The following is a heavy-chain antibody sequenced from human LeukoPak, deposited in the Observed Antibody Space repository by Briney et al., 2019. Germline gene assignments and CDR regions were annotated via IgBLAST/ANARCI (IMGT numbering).Heavy chain of an antibody. D-gene: IGHD2-21*02. CDR1: GFTVSSKY. J-gene: IGHJ3*02. V-gene: IGHV3-66*01. CDR3: ARRGDGGRAFDI. Sequence: GGSLRLSCAASGFTVSSKYMTWVRQAPGKGLEWVSVIYSGGPTYYADSVKGRVTISRDNSENTVYLQKNSLRVEDTAMYYCARRGDGGRAFDIWGQGTMVTVSS. CDR2: IYSGGPT.